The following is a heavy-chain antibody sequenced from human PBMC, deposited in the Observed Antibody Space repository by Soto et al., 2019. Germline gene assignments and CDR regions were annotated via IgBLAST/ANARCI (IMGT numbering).Heavy chain of an antibody. V-gene: IGHV4-34*01. CDR1: GGFISRYY. D-gene: IGHD2-8*02. J-gene: IGHJ4*02. CDR2: INHSGST. CDR3: ARDQITGLFDY. Sequence: SETLSLTCTVYGGFISRYYWNWIRQPPGKGLEWIGEINHSGSTNYNPSLKSRVTISVDTSKNQFSLKLTSVTAADTAVYYCARDQITGLFDYWGQGTLVTVSS.